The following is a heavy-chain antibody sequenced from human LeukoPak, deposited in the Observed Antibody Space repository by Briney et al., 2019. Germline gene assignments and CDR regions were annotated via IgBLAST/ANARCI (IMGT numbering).Heavy chain of an antibody. J-gene: IGHJ6*03. CDR1: GFSFSNHD. Sequence: GGSLRLSCAASGFSFSNHDMSWVRQAPGKGLEWVSGISRSGGNTFYTDSVKGRFTISRDISKNTVYLQMNSLRAEDTAVYYCAKRGLGLRYFDPSITYYYYYYMDVWGKGTTVTISS. CDR3: AKRGLGLRYFDPSITYYYYYYMDV. V-gene: IGHV3-23*01. CDR2: ISRSGGNT. D-gene: IGHD3-9*01.